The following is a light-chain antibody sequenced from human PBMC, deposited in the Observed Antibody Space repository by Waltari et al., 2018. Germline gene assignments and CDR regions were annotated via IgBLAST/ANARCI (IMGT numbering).Light chain of an antibody. Sequence: EIVLTQSPATLSLSPGERATLPCRASQGVSSYLAWYQQKPGQAPRLLIYVASNRATGIPARFSGSGSGTDFTLTISSLEPEDFAVYYCQQRSNWITFGQGTRLEIK. CDR3: QQRSNWIT. V-gene: IGKV3-11*01. J-gene: IGKJ5*01. CDR1: QGVSSY. CDR2: VAS.